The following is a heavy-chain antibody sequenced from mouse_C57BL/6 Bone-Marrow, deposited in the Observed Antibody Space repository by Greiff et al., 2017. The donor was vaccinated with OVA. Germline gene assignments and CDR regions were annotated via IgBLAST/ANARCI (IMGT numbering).Heavy chain of an antibody. V-gene: IGHV5-17*01. D-gene: IGHD1-1*01. CDR3: ARKGDYYYGSSYYFDY. J-gene: IGHJ2*01. Sequence: EVKVIESGGGLVKPGGSLKLSCAASGFTFSDYGMHWVRQAPEKGLEWVAYISSGSSTIYSADTVKGRFTISRDNAKNTLFLQMTSLRSEDTAMYYCARKGDYYYGSSYYFDYWGQGTTLTVSS. CDR1: GFTFSDYG. CDR2: ISSGSSTI.